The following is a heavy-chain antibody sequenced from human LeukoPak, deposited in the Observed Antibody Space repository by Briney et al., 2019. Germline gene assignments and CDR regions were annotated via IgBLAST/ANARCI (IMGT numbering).Heavy chain of an antibody. V-gene: IGHV1-8*01. CDR3: ARGFRLYYDILTGYYDDY. CDR2: MNPNSGNT. D-gene: IGHD3-9*01. Sequence: ASVKVSCKASGYTFTSYDINWVRQATGQGLEWLGCMNPNSGNTGYAQKFQGRVTMTRNTSISTAYMELSSLRSEDTAVYYCARGFRLYYDILTGYYDDYWGQGTLVTVSS. J-gene: IGHJ4*02. CDR1: GYTFTSYD.